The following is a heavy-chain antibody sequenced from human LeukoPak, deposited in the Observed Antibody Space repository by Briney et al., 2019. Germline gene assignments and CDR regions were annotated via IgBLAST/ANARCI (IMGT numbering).Heavy chain of an antibody. V-gene: IGHV4-39*01. CDR1: GGSISSSSFY. Sequence: PSETLSLTCTVSGGSISSSSFYWGWIRQPPGKGLEWIGSIYYSGSTYYNPSLKSRVTISVDTSKNQFSLKLSSVTAADTAVYYCARGVELLTYYYYMDVWGKGTTVTVSS. CDR2: IYYSGST. J-gene: IGHJ6*03. D-gene: IGHD1-26*01. CDR3: ARGVELLTYYYYMDV.